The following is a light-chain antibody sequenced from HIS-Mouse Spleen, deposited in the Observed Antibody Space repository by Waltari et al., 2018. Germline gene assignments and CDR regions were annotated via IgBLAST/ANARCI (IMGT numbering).Light chain of an antibody. Sequence: DIQLTQPPSFVSASEGDRVPITCRSSQGIGKYLPWYQQKPGKDPKLLIYAASTLQGGVPSRFSGSGSGTEFTLTISSLQPEDVATYYCQQLNSYPPTFGQGTKVEIK. CDR1: QGIGKY. CDR2: AAS. J-gene: IGKJ1*01. V-gene: IGKV1-9*01. CDR3: QQLNSYPPT.